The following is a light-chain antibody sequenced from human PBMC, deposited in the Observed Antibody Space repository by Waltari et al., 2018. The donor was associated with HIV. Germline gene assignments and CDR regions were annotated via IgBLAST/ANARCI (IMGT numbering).Light chain of an antibody. V-gene: IGKV3-20*01. CDR3: QQYGSSPPYS. J-gene: IGKJ2*03. Sequence: SLSPGERATLSCRASQSVSSSYLAWYQQKPGQAPRLRIYGASSRATGIPDRFGGSGSGTDFTLTISRLEPEDCAVYYCQQYGSSPPYSFGQGTKLEIK. CDR1: QSVSSSY. CDR2: GAS.